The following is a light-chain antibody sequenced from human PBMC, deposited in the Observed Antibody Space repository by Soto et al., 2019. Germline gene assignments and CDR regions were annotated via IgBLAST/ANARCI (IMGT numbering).Light chain of an antibody. CDR1: QSVSSN. J-gene: IGKJ4*01. CDR2: GAS. CDR3: QQYIGWPT. Sequence: EIVMTQSPATLYVSPGERATLSCRASQSVSSNLAWYQQKPGQAPRLLIYGASTRATGIPARFSGSGSGTEFTLTISSLQSEDFAVYYCQQYIGWPTFGGGTKVDIK. V-gene: IGKV3-15*01.